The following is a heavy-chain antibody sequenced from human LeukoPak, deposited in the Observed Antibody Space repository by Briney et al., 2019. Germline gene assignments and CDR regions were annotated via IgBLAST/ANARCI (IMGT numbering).Heavy chain of an antibody. D-gene: IGHD2-21*02. J-gene: IGHJ4*02. CDR1: GGSITGCY. V-gene: IGHV4-59*08. CDR2: IYYNGRT. Sequence: KSSETLSLTCTVSGGSITGCYWSWIRQPPGKGLEWIGYIYYNGRTNYKPSLKSRVTISLDTSKNQFSLSLTSVTAADTAVYYCARQRYCDGDCYYDKYYFDYWGQGTLVSVPS. CDR3: ARQRYCDGDCYYDKYYFDY.